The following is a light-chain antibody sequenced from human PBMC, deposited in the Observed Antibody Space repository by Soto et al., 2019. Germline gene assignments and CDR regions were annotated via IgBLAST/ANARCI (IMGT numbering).Light chain of an antibody. J-gene: IGLJ3*02. CDR1: SSDVGGYNY. CDR2: EVS. CDR3: SSYVGGNTCV. Sequence: QSALTQPPSASGSPGQSVTISCTGTSSDVGGYNYVSWYQQHPGKAPKVMIYEVSKRPSGVPDRFSGSKSGNTASLTVSGLQAEEDADYYCSSYVGGNTCVFGGGTKLTVL. V-gene: IGLV2-8*01.